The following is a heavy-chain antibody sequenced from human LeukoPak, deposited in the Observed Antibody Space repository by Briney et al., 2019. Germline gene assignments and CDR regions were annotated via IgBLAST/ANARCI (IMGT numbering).Heavy chain of an antibody. CDR1: GYTFTSYY. V-gene: IGHV1-69*13. CDR2: IIPIFGTA. D-gene: IGHD2-2*01. CDR3: ARWRYCSSTSCSNTYYYYGMDV. Sequence: SVKVSCKASGYTFTSYYMHWVRQAPGQGLEWMGGIIPIFGTANYAQKFQGRVTITADESTSTAYMELSSLRSEDTAVYYCARWRYCSSTSCSNTYYYYGMDVWGQGTTVTVSS. J-gene: IGHJ6*02.